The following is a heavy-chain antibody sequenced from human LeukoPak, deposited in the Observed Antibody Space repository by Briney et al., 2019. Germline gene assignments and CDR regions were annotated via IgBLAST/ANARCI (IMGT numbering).Heavy chain of an antibody. Sequence: PSETLSLTCTVSGGSISSYYWSWVRQPPGKGLEWIGSIYYSGSTYYNPSLKSRVTISVDTSKNQFSLKLSSVTAADTAVYYCARAGVTHIVATMGDDAFDIWGQGTMVTVSS. V-gene: IGHV4-59*12. CDR3: ARAGVTHIVATMGDDAFDI. D-gene: IGHD5-12*01. CDR1: GGSISSYY. J-gene: IGHJ3*02. CDR2: IYYSGST.